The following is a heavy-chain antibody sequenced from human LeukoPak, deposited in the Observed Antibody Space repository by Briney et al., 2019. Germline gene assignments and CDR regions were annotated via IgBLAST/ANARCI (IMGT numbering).Heavy chain of an antibody. V-gene: IGHV1-2*02. Sequence: TGGSLRLSCAASGFTFSGSAMHWVRQAPGQGLEWMGWINPNSGGTNYAQKFQGRVTMTRDTSISTAYMELSRLRSDDTAMYYCARGKELNFHLLLVGYWGQGTLVTVSS. D-gene: IGHD1-7*01. CDR1: GFTFSGSA. CDR3: ARGKELNFHLLLVGY. J-gene: IGHJ4*02. CDR2: INPNSGGT.